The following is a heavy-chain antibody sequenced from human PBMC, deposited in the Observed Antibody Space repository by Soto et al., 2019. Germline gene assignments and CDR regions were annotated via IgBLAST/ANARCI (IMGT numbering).Heavy chain of an antibody. D-gene: IGHD5-18*01. J-gene: IGHJ5*02. CDR3: ARGDEYNYGWGFGP. CDR2: IYYSGTT. CDR1: GGSISSSSYF. Sequence: QLQLRESGPGLVKPSETLSLTCNVSGGSISSSSYFWGWIRQPPGKGLEWIGSIYYSGTTSYKPSLKSRATTSVDTSKNQFSLKLSSVTAADTAVYYCARGDEYNYGWGFGPWGQGTLVTVSS. V-gene: IGHV4-39*01.